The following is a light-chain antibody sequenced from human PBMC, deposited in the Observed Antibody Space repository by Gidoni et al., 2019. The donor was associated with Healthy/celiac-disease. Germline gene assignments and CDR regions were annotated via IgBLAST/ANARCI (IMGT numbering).Light chain of an antibody. J-gene: IGKJ1*01. Sequence: IVLTQSPGTLSLSPGERAPLPCRASYRVSSRYLSWYQQKPGQPPRLLIDGASSRATGIPDRFSGSGSGTDFTLTISRLEPEDFAVYYCHQYGSSPKTFXQXTKVEIK. CDR2: GAS. CDR3: HQYGSSPKT. V-gene: IGKV3-20*01. CDR1: YRVSSRY.